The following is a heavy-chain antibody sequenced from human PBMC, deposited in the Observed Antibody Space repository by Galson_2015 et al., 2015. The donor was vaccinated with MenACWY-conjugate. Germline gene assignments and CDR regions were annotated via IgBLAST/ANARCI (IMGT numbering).Heavy chain of an antibody. V-gene: IGHV4-59*13. CDR2: IYHSGAT. D-gene: IGHD2-15*01. CDR1: GASMSNYS. J-gene: IGHJ1*01. CDR3: ARESSYCRGGTCGYH. Sequence: LSLTCTVSGASMSNYSWTWVRQSPEKGLEWIGHIYHSGATNYNPSLQSRVIISADASKSQISLNLASVSAADTAVYFCARESSYCRGGTCGYHWG.